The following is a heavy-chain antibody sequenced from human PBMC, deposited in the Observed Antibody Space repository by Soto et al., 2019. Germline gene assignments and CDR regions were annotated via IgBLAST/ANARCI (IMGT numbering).Heavy chain of an antibody. CDR1: GFTFDDYA. CDR3: AKGSGSYYSPPREYYYMDV. D-gene: IGHD3-10*01. CDR2: ISWNSGSI. Sequence: EVQLVESGGGLVQPGRSLRLSCAASGFTFDDYAMHWVRQAPGKGLEWVSGISWNSGSIGYADSVKGRFTISRDNAKNSLYLQMNSLRAEDTALDYCAKGSGSYYSPPREYYYMDVWGKGTTVTVSS. J-gene: IGHJ6*03. V-gene: IGHV3-9*01.